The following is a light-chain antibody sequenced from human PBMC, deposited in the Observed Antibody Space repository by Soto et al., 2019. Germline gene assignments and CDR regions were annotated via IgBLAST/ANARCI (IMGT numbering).Light chain of an antibody. V-gene: IGLV1-51*02. CDR3: GTWDSSLSAGV. CDR1: SSNIGNNY. J-gene: IGLJ3*02. Sequence: QSVLTQPPSVSAAPGQKVTISCSGSSSNIGNNYVSWYQQLPGTAPKLLTYENNKRPSGISDRFSGSKSGTSATLGITGLQTGDEADYYCGTWDSSLSAGVFGGGTKLTVL. CDR2: ENN.